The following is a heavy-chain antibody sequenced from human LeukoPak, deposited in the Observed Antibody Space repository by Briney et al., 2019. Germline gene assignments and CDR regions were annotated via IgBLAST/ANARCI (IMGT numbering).Heavy chain of an antibody. V-gene: IGHV1-18*04. J-gene: IGHJ4*02. CDR1: GYTFTSYY. D-gene: IGHD1-14*01. Sequence: ASVKVSCKASGYTFTSYYMHWVRQAPGQGLEWMAWINGYNAQTNYAQNFQDRVTVTTDTSTSTAYMERRNLRSDDTAIYYCVRDIKYEMDYWGQGTLVTVSS. CDR2: INGYNAQT. CDR3: VRDIKYEMDY.